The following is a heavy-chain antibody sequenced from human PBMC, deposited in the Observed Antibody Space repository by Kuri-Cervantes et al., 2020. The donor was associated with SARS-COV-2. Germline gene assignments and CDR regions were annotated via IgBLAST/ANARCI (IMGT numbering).Heavy chain of an antibody. CDR2: IKSKTDGGTT. CDR1: GFTVSSNY. D-gene: IGHD3-16*02. CDR3: TTDKYYDYVWGSCRYPDY. Sequence: GESLKISCAASGFTVSSNYMSWVRQAPGKGLEWVGRIKSKTDGGTTDYAAPVKGRFTISRDDSKNTLYLQMNSLKTEDTAVYYCTTDKYYDYVWGSCRYPDYWGQGTLVTVSS. J-gene: IGHJ4*02. V-gene: IGHV3-15*01.